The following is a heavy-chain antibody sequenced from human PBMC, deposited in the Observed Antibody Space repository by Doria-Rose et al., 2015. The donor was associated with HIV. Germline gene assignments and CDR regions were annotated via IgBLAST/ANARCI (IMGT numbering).Heavy chain of an antibody. CDR2: TYYTGTS. J-gene: IGHJ4*02. Sequence: PSETLSLTCSVSGASVSSRGYYWNWIRQVPGKGLESLGYTYYTGTSDHSPSLKSRLNMAVDTSKNQFSLKLSFVTVADTAVYYCARMGSYRELDYWGQGALVIVSA. CDR3: ARMGSYRELDY. V-gene: IGHV4-31*03. CDR1: GASVSSRGYY. D-gene: IGHD3-3*01.